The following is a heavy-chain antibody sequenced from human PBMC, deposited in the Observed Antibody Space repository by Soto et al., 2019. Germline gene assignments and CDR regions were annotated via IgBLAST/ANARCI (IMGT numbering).Heavy chain of an antibody. Sequence: ASVKVSCKASGYTFTGYYMHWVRQGRGQGLEWMGWINPNSGGTNYAQKFQGWVTMTRDTSISTAYMELSRLRSDDTAVYYCARMANDFWSGYYPTPRPYYGMEVLGQRTTVSVS. CDR3: ARMANDFWSGYYPTPRPYYGMEV. J-gene: IGHJ6*02. V-gene: IGHV1-2*04. CDR2: INPNSGGT. CDR1: GYTFTGYY. D-gene: IGHD3-3*01.